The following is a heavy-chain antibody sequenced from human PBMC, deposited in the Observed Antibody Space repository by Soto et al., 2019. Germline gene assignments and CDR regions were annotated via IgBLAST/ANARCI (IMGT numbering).Heavy chain of an antibody. CDR1: GGTFSSYA. V-gene: IGHV1-69*01. D-gene: IGHD3-22*01. CDR2: IIPISGTA. Sequence: VKVSCKASGGTFSSYAISWVRQAPGQGLEWMGGIIPISGTANYAQKFQGRVTITADESTSTAYMELSSLRSEDTAVYYCATWKNPLYYDSSGYPLGAFDIWGQGTMVTVSS. CDR3: ATWKNPLYYDSSGYPLGAFDI. J-gene: IGHJ3*02.